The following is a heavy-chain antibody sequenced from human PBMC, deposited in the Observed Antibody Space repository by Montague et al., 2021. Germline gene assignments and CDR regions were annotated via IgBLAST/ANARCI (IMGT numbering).Heavy chain of an antibody. Sequence: SETLSLTCTVSGCSTSTTSYSLGWFRKPPGKELAFLGVIYYNWSTYHNPSLKSRVTVSIDTSKNQFSLKLISVTAADTAVYFCARSLYCKGGSCSSGFDPWGQGTLVTVSS. CDR1: GCSTSTTSYS. CDR3: ARSLYCKGGSCSSGFDP. CDR2: IYYNWST. J-gene: IGHJ5*02. V-gene: IGHV4-39*01. D-gene: IGHD2-15*01.